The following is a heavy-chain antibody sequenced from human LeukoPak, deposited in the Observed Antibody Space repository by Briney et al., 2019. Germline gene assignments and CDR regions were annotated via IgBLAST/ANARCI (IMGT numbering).Heavy chain of an antibody. CDR3: ARAPSVLRYFDWLD. V-gene: IGHV4-31*03. CDR1: GGSISSGGYY. J-gene: IGHJ4*02. CDR2: IYYSGST. Sequence: SETLSLTCTVSGGSISSGGYYWSWIRQHPGKGLEWIGYIYYSGSTNYNPSLKSRVTISVDTSKNQFSLKLSSVTAADTAVYYCARAPSVLRYFDWLDWGQGTLVTVSS. D-gene: IGHD3-9*01.